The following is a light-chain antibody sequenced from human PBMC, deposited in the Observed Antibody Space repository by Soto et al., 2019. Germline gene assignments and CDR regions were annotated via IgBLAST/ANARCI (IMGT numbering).Light chain of an antibody. J-gene: IGKJ4*01. CDR1: QRGSSY. V-gene: IGKV3-11*01. CDR2: DAS. Sequence: EIALTQSPATLSLSPGERATLSCRASQRGSSYLAWYQQKPGQAPRLLIYDASNRATGIPPRFSGSGSGTDFTLTISSLEPEDFAVYYCQQRSNWPPLTFGGGNKVEIK. CDR3: QQRSNWPPLT.